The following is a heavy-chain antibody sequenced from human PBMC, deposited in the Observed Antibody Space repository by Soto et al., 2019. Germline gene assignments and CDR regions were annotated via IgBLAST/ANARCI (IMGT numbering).Heavy chain of an antibody. CDR1: GGSVSSYY. Sequence: KASETLSLTCTVSGGSVSSYYWSWIRQPPGKGLEWIGEMSHSGGTHFNPSLKSRVTISVDTSKNQFSLKMSSVTAADTALYYCARVERGTATTVVDAFDIWGPGTMVTVSS. J-gene: IGHJ3*02. D-gene: IGHD1-1*01. CDR3: ARVERGTATTVVDAFDI. V-gene: IGHV4-34*01. CDR2: MSHSGGT.